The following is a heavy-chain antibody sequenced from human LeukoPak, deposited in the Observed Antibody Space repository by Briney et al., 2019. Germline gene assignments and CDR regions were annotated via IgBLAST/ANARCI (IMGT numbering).Heavy chain of an antibody. J-gene: IGHJ4*02. V-gene: IGHV4-59*01. CDR1: GGSISTYY. CDR2: IYYSGST. Sequence: PSETLSLTCTVSGGSISTYYWNWIRQPPGKGLEWIGYIYYSGSTNYNPSLKSRVTISVDTSKNQFSLKLSSVTAADTAVYYCARSSQMYSSSWYEGPSPSYYFDYWGQGTLVTVSS. D-gene: IGHD6-13*01. CDR3: ARSSQMYSSSWYEGPSPSYYFDY.